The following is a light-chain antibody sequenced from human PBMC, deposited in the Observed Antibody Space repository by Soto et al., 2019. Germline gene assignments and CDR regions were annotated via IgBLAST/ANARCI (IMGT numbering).Light chain of an antibody. Sequence: QSASTWYGTVGVSVTISYRASQRVGSDLAWYQQKPGQAPRLLIYGASARATGIPARFSGSGSGTEFTLTISSLESEDSAGYCYHHYTSVPTWPFDQGAEVDIK. CDR1: QRVGSD. CDR3: HHYTSVPTWP. CDR2: GAS. V-gene: IGKV3-15*01. J-gene: IGKJ1*01.